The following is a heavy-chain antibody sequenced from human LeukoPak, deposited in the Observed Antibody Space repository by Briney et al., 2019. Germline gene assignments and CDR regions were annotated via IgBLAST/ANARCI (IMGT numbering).Heavy chain of an antibody. Sequence: QASETLSLTCAVSGGSISSGGSSWRWIRQPPGKGLEWIGHIYHSGSTYHNPSLKIRVTISVDRSKSQFSLKLRSVTAADTAVYYCARQRLGGFDYWGQGTLVTVSS. J-gene: IGHJ4*02. CDR3: ARQRLGGFDY. CDR2: IYHSGST. V-gene: IGHV4-30-2*01. CDR1: GGSISSGGSS. D-gene: IGHD6-25*01.